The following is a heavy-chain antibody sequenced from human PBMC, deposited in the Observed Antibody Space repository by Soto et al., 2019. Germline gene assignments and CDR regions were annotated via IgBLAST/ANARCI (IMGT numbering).Heavy chain of an antibody. Sequence: GASVKVSCKTSGYTFNNFGISWVRQDPGQGLEWMGWVTTDKGKTTYAQKFQGRVTITRDTSASTAYMELSSLRSEDTAVYYCARGVAGPLHWFDPWGQGTLVTVSS. CDR2: VTTDKGKT. CDR3: ARGVAGPLHWFDP. V-gene: IGHV1-18*01. CDR1: GYTFNNFG. J-gene: IGHJ5*02. D-gene: IGHD6-19*01.